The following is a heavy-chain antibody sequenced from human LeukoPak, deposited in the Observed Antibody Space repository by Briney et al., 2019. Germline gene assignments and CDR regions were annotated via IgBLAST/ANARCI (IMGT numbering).Heavy chain of an antibody. J-gene: IGHJ4*02. D-gene: IGHD3-22*01. V-gene: IGHV3-49*04. CDR3: QTYYYDSSGYYYIDQ. Sequence: GGSLRLSGTTSGFTFRDYAMSWVRQAPGKGLEWVGFIRSKADGGTTEYAASVKGRFTISRDDSKSIAYLQMNSLKTENTAVYYYQTYYYDSSGYYYIDQWGQGTLVTVSS. CDR2: IRSKADGGTT. CDR1: GFTFRDYA.